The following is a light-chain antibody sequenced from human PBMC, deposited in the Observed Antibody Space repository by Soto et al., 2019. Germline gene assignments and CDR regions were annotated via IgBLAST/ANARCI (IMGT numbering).Light chain of an antibody. CDR2: EVS. J-gene: IGLJ1*01. CDR3: SSYAGGILYV. V-gene: IGLV2-8*01. Sequence: QSALTQPPSASGSPGQSVTISCTGTSSDVGGYSYVSWYQQHPGKAPKLMIYEVSKRPSGVPDRFLGSKSGSTASLTVSGLQEEDEADYYCSSYAGGILYVFGTGTKLTVL. CDR1: SSDVGGYSY.